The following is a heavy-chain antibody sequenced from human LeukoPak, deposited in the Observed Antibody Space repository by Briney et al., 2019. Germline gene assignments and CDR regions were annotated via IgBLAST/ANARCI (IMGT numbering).Heavy chain of an antibody. D-gene: IGHD6-19*01. Sequence: GGSLRLSCAASGFTFGSYGMHWVRQAPGKGLEYVSAISSNGGSTYYANSVKGRFTISRDNSKNTLYLQMGSLRAEDMAVYYCAREVLYSSGPFDYWGQGTLVTISS. J-gene: IGHJ4*02. CDR3: AREVLYSSGPFDY. CDR1: GFTFGSYG. V-gene: IGHV3-64*01. CDR2: ISSNGGST.